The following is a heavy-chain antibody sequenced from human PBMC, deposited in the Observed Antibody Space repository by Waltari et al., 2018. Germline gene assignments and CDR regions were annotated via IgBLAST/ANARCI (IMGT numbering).Heavy chain of an antibody. J-gene: IGHJ5*02. CDR1: GYIFTDYY. D-gene: IGHD3-10*01. CDR2: FNPDVGGT. CDR3: VRGSGGYSWFDP. V-gene: IGHV1-2*06. Sequence: QVQLVQSGAEVKKPGASVKVSCTASGYIFTDYYIHWVRQAPGRGLEWVGRFNPDVGGTNYAQKFQGRVTMTTDTSITTAYMELSRLTSDDTALYYCVRGSGGYSWFDPWGQGTLLTVSS.